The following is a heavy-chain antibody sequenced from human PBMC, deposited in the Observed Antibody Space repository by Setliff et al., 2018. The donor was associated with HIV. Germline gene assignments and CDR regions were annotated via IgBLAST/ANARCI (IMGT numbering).Heavy chain of an antibody. J-gene: IGHJ3*02. CDR2: INHSGST. CDR1: GGSFSGYC. V-gene: IGHV4-34*01. CDR3: ARGHFHDSNGYYLRAFDI. Sequence: PSETLSLTCAVYGGSFSGYCWSWIRQPPGKGLEWIAEINHSGSTNYNPSLKSRVTISVDTSKNQFSLKLTSVTAADTAVYYCARGHFHDSNGYYLRAFDIWGQGTMVTVSS. D-gene: IGHD3-22*01.